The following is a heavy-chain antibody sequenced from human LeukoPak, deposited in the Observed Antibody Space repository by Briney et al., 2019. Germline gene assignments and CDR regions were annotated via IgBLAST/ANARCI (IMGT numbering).Heavy chain of an antibody. CDR3: ALRGVGATPDYYFDV. CDR2: ISGSGCST. J-gene: IGHJ4*02. Sequence: GGSLRLSCAASGFTFSSYSISWVRQAPGKGLEWVSAISGSGCSTYYADSVKGRFSISRDNSKNTLYLQMDSLRAEDTALYYCALRGVGATPDYYFDVWGQGTLVTVSS. D-gene: IGHD1-26*01. V-gene: IGHV3-23*01. CDR1: GFTFSSYS.